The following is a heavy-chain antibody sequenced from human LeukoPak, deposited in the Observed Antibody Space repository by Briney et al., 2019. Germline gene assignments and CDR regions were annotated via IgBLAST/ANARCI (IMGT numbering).Heavy chain of an antibody. CDR2: IYFGGTT. D-gene: IGHD3-10*01. Sequence: PSETLSLTCTVSSVSISDSNYFWGWIRQPPGKGLQWIGSIYFGGTTYYNAPLKSRVTLSVDTSKNLFSLTLASVTAADTAIYFGGRSRGVRGGQMGFNYWGRETWVTVSS. CDR1: SVSISDSNYF. J-gene: IGHJ4*02. CDR3: GRSRGVRGGQMGFNY. V-gene: IGHV4-39*01.